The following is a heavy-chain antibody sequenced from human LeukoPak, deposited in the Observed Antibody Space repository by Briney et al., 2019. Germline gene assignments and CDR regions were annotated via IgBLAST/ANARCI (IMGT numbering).Heavy chain of an antibody. CDR2: IKRGGSEK. V-gene: IGHV3-7*01. CDR3: VREDDVKVPAHRGDWFDP. CDR1: GFTFNNYW. Sequence: TGGSLRLSCVVSGFTFNNYWMSWVRQAPGKGLEWVANIKRGGSEKNYVDSVKGRFTISRDNAKNSLYLQMNSLRAEDTAVYYCVREDDVKVPAHRGDWFDPWGQGTLVTVSS. J-gene: IGHJ5*02. D-gene: IGHD2-2*01.